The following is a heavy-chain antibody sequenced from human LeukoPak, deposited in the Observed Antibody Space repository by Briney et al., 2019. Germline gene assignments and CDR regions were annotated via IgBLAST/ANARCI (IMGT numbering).Heavy chain of an antibody. Sequence: GGSLRLSCAASGFTFSSYAMSWVRQAPGKGLEWVSAISGSGGSTYYADSVKGRFTISRDNFKNTLYLQMNSLRAEDTAVYYCAKAWRYGDYGPFDYWGQGTLVTVSS. CDR2: ISGSGGST. CDR3: AKAWRYGDYGPFDY. J-gene: IGHJ4*02. D-gene: IGHD4-17*01. V-gene: IGHV3-23*01. CDR1: GFTFSSYA.